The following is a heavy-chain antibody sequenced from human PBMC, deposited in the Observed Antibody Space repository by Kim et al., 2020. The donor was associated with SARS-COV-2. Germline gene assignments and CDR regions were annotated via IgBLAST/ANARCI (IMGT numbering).Heavy chain of an antibody. CDR3: ARDRKAVAGNWDGMDV. V-gene: IGHV4-4*02. CDR1: GGSISSSNW. J-gene: IGHJ6*02. Sequence: SETLSLTCAVSGGSISSSNWWSWVRQPPGKGLEWIWEIYHSGSTNYNPSLKSRVTISVDKSKNQFSLKLSSVTAADTAVYYCARDRKAVAGNWDGMDVWGQGTTVTVSS. D-gene: IGHD6-19*01. CDR2: IYHSGST.